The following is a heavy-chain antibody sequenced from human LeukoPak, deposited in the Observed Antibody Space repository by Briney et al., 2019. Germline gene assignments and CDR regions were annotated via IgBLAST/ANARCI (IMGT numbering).Heavy chain of an antibody. CDR2: ISYDGSNK. Sequence: PGGSLRLSCAASGFSFSSNGMHWVRQAPGKGLEWVAVISYDGSNKYYTDSVKGRFTISRGNSKNTLYLQMNSLRAEDTAVYYCAKGLYHYYGSGSYTLDFWGQGTQVTVSS. CDR3: AKGLYHYYGSGSYTLDF. D-gene: IGHD3-10*01. V-gene: IGHV3-30*18. J-gene: IGHJ4*02. CDR1: GFSFSSNG.